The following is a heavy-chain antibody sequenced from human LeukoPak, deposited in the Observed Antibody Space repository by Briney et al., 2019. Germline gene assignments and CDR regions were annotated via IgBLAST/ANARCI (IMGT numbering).Heavy chain of an antibody. CDR3: ARDKRPYCSSTSCYTVNYFDY. J-gene: IGHJ4*02. D-gene: IGHD2-2*02. CDR1: GGSISIYY. V-gene: IGHV4-4*07. CDR2: IFTSGIT. Sequence: ASETLSLTCTVSGGSISIYYWNWIRQPAGKGLEWIGRIFTSGITNYNPSLKSRVTKSVDTSKNQFSLNLSSVTAADTAVYYCARDKRPYCSSTSCYTVNYFDYWGQGTLVTVSS.